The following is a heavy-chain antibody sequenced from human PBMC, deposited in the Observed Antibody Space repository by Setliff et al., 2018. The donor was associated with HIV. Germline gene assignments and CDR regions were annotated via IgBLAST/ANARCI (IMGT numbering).Heavy chain of an antibody. V-gene: IGHV4-39*02. CDR3: ARDLRDLSDYGDAYYYYMDV. CDR1: NVAISSNSYY. Sequence: PSETLSLTCAVYNVAISSNSYYWGWIRQPPGKGLEWIGSISQSGTTYYSPSLKNRVTISVDTSRNRFSLKLGSVSASDTANYYCARDLRDLSDYGDAYYYYMDVWVKGTKVTVSS. D-gene: IGHD4-17*01. J-gene: IGHJ6*03. CDR2: ISQSGTT.